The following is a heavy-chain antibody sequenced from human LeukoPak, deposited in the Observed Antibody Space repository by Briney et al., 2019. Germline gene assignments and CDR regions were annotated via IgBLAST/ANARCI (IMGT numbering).Heavy chain of an antibody. D-gene: IGHD3-3*01. CDR1: GVSISSYY. CDR2: IYTSGST. V-gene: IGHV4-4*07. CDR3: ARSTFGVVIIGDAFDI. J-gene: IGHJ3*02. Sequence: SETLSLTCTVSGVSISSYYWSWIRQPAGKGLEWVGRIYTSGSTNYNPSLKSRVTMSVDTSKNQFSLKLSSVTAADTAVYYCARSTFGVVIIGDAFDIWGQGTMVTVSS.